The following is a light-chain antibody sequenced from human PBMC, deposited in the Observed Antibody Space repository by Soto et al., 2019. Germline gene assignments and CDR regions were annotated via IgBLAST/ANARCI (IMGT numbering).Light chain of an antibody. J-gene: IGKJ5*01. CDR2: GIS. V-gene: IGKV3-20*01. CDR3: QQYDYSPT. Sequence: EIVLTQSPGTLSLSPGEKATLSCRASQSVSSGHLAWYQQKPGQAPRLLIYGISRRATGTPDRFSGSGSGTDFTLTISRLEPEDLAVYSCQQYDYSPTFGQGTRLEIK. CDR1: QSVSSGH.